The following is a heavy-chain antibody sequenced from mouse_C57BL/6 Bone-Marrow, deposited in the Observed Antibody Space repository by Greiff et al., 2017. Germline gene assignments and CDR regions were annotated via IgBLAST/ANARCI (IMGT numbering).Heavy chain of an antibody. J-gene: IGHJ1*03. V-gene: IGHV1-69*01. CDR1: GYTFTSYW. CDR2: IDPSDSYT. D-gene: IGHD1-1*02. CDR3: ASRGVYCGSTRWFAY. Sequence: QVQLQQPGPELVMPGASVKLSCKASGYTFTSYWMHWVKQRPGQGLEWIGEIDPSDSYTNYNQKFKGKSTLTVDNSSSTAFMQLSSLTSEASAVYSCASRGVYCGSTRWFAYWGTGTTVTVSA.